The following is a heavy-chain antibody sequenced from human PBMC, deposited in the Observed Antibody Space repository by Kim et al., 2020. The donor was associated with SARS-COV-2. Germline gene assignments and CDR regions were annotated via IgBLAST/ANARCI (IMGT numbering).Heavy chain of an antibody. J-gene: IGHJ5*02. Sequence: SETLSLTCTVSGGSINSSDYYWGWIRQPPGKGLEWIGSIYYTGTTYYNPSLKSRVTISVDTSKNQFSLKLSSVTDATVYYCARHGCTGGVCYFDPWGQGT. D-gene: IGHD2-8*02. CDR1: GGSINSSDYY. V-gene: IGHV4-39*01. CDR3: ARHGCTGGVCYFDP. CDR2: IYYTGTT.